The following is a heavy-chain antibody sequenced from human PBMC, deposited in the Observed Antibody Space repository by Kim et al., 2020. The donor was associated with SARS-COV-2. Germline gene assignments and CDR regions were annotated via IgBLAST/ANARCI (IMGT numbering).Heavy chain of an antibody. V-gene: IGHV4-34*01. CDR3: ARDGYYYDSSGYLPY. J-gene: IGHJ4*02. D-gene: IGHD3-22*01. CDR2: INHSGST. Sequence: SETLSLTCAVYGGSFSGYYWSWIRQPPGKGLEWIGEINHSGSTNYNPSLKSRVTISVDTSKNQFSLKLSSVTAADTAVYYCARDGYYYDSSGYLPYWGQGTLVTVSS. CDR1: GGSFSGYY.